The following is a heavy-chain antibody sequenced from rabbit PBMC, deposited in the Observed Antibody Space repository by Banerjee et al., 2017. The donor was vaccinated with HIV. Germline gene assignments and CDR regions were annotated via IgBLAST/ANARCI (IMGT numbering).Heavy chain of an antibody. J-gene: IGHJ4*01. V-gene: IGHV1S45*01. Sequence: QEQLEESGGGLVKPEGSLTLSCTASGFSFSNKYVMCWVRQAPGKGLEWIACITAGDGRTYYASWVNGRFTISKTSSTTVTLQLTSLTAADTATYFCARDYGLWGPGTLVTVS. CDR2: ITAGDGRT. CDR1: GFSFSNKYV. D-gene: IGHD6-1*01. CDR3: ARDYGL.